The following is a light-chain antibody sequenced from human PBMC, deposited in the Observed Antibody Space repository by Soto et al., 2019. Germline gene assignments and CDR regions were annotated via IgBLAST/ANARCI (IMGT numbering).Light chain of an antibody. CDR2: WAS. CDR1: QSVLFSPNNKNY. V-gene: IGKV4-1*01. CDR3: QQYHAAPQT. J-gene: IGKJ1*01. Sequence: DIVMTQSPDSLAVSLGERATINCKSSQSVLFSPNNKNYLAWYQQKPGQPPKLLIYWASTRESGVPDRFSGSATRTDSTLTIRILQAEDWASYYCQQYHAAPQTFGQGTKVEIK.